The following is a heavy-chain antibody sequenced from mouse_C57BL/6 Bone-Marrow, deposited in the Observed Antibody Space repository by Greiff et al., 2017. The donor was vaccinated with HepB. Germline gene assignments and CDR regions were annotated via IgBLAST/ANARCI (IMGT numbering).Heavy chain of an antibody. CDR2: RRSKSNNYAT. V-gene: IGHV10-1*01. D-gene: IGHD1-1*01. CDR3: VRQGMHYGSSYGYFDV. J-gene: IGHJ1*03. Sequence: EVQGVESGGGLVQPKGSLKLSCAASGFSFNTYAMNWVRQAPGKGLEWVARRRSKSNNYATYYADSVKDRFTISRDDSESMLYLQMNNLKTEDTAMYYCVRQGMHYGSSYGYFDVWGTGTTVTVSS. CDR1: GFSFNTYA.